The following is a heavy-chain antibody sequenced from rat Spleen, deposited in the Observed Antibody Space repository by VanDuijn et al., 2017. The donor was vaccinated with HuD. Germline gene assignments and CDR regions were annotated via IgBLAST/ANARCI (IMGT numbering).Heavy chain of an antibody. CDR1: GFSLISHS. Sequence: QVQLKESGPDLVQPSQTLSLICTVSGFSLISHSVHWVRQPPGKGLEWMGGIWGDGSTDYNSALKSRLSINKDTSKSQVFLKMNSLQTEDTATYFCAREGGLITIAASDNWDTFDYWGQGVMVTVSS. CDR2: IWGDGST. D-gene: IGHD1-2*01. J-gene: IGHJ2*01. CDR3: AREGGLITIAASDNWDTFDY. V-gene: IGHV2-1*01.